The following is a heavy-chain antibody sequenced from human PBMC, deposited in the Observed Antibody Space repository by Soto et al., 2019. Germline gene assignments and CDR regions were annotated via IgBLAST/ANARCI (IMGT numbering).Heavy chain of an antibody. V-gene: IGHV3-11*01. D-gene: IGHD2-2*01. CDR1: GFTFSDYY. Sequence: QVQLVESGGGLVKPGGSLRLSCAASGFTFSDYYMSWIRQAPGKGLEWVSYISSSGSTIYYADSVKGRFTISRDNAKNSLYLQMNSLRAEDTAVYYCARVGQYCSSTSCYGLGHYYYMDVWGKGTTVTVSS. CDR3: ARVGQYCSSTSCYGLGHYYYMDV. CDR2: ISSSGSTI. J-gene: IGHJ6*03.